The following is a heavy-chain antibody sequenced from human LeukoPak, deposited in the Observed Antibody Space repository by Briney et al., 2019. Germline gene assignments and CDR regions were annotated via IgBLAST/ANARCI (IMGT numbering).Heavy chain of an antibody. Sequence: PSETLSLTCTVSGGSISSYYWSWIRQPAGKGLEWIGRIYSGGSTNYNPSLKSRVAMSVDTSKNQSSLKVSSVTAADTAVYYCARERTIQQWGDDAFDIWGQGTLVTVS. J-gene: IGHJ3*02. CDR3: ARERTIQQWGDDAFDI. CDR1: GGSISSYY. V-gene: IGHV4-4*07. CDR2: IYSGGST. D-gene: IGHD5-18*01.